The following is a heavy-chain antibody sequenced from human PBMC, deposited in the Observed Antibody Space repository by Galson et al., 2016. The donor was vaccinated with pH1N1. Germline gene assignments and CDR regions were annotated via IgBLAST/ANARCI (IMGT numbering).Heavy chain of an antibody. J-gene: IGHJ6*03. D-gene: IGHD3-10*01. CDR2: IWFDGSSK. CDR3: ARDRSGRGVGSSYYMDV. CDR1: GFTFNKFG. Sequence: SLRLSCASSGFTFNKFGMHWVRQAPGKGLEWVAVIWFDGSSKHYAHSVRGRFTISRDNSKNTLFLQMNSLRVEDTALYYCARDRSGRGVGSSYYMDVWGQGTTVTVSS. V-gene: IGHV3-33*01.